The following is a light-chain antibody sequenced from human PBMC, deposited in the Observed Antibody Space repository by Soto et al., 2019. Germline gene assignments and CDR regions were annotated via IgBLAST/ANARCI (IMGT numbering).Light chain of an antibody. CDR3: QQYYIYPPA. CDR2: QTS. V-gene: IGKV1-5*03. CDR1: QNVRIY. J-gene: IGKJ3*01. Sequence: DIQMTQSPSTLSASVGDRVTITCRASQNVRIYLAWDQQKPGKAPKLLIYQTSSLQSGVPSRFSGSGSETDSTLAISSLQPEDFATYYCQQYYIYPPAFGLGTKVEIK.